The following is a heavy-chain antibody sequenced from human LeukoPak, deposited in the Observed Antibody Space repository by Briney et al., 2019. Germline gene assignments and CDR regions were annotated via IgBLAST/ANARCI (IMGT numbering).Heavy chain of an antibody. CDR2: IKQDGSEK. V-gene: IGHV3-7*01. D-gene: IGHD6-13*01. CDR3: ARVDSSSWYGAFDI. Sequence: GGSLRLSCAASGFTFSSYWMSWVRQAPGKGLEWVANIKQDGSEKYYVDSVKGRFTISRDNAKNSLYLQMNSLRAEDTAVYYCARVDSSSWYGAFDIWGQGTMVTVSS. CDR1: GFTFSSYW. J-gene: IGHJ3*02.